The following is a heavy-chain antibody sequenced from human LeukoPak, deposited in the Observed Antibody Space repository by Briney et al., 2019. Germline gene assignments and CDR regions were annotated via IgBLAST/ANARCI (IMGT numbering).Heavy chain of an antibody. CDR2: INPSGGST. V-gene: IGHV1-46*01. CDR1: GYTFTSYY. CDR3: ARDLRIIAAAGTHYYGMDV. D-gene: IGHD6-13*01. Sequence: ASVKVSCKASGYTFTSYYMHWVRQAPGQGLEWMGIINPSGGSTSYAQKFQGRVTMTRDTSTSTVYMELSSLRSEDTAVYYCARDLRIIAAAGTHYYGMDVWGQGTTVTVSS. J-gene: IGHJ6*02.